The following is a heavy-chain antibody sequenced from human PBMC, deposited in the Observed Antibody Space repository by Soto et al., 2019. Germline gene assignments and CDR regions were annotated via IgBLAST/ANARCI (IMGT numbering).Heavy chain of an antibody. D-gene: IGHD5-18*01. V-gene: IGHV1-69*13. J-gene: IGHJ6*02. Sequence: ASVKVSCKASGGTFSSYAISWVRQAPGQGLEWMGGIIPIFGTANYAQKFQGRVTITADESTSTAYMELSSLRSEDTAVYYCAKNGGSDTAMVMQAPDYYYGMDVWGQGTTVTVSS. CDR2: IIPIFGTA. CDR3: AKNGGSDTAMVMQAPDYYYGMDV. CDR1: GGTFSSYA.